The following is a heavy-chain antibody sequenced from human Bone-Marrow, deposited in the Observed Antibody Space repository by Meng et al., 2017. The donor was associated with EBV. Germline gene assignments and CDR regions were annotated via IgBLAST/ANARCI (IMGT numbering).Heavy chain of an antibody. V-gene: IGHV7-4-1*02. CDR2: INTKTGKP. J-gene: IGHJ4*02. CDR3: ARDGGRRLDY. CDR1: GYPFTSYA. D-gene: IGHD3-16*01. Sequence: QVQLVHSGSYFTKPGASVKLSCKASGYPFTSYAMNWVRQAPGQGLEWMGWINTKTGKPTYAPGFTGRFVFSLDTSDSTTYLQISSLKTEDSAVYYCARDGGRRLDYWGQGTLVTVSS.